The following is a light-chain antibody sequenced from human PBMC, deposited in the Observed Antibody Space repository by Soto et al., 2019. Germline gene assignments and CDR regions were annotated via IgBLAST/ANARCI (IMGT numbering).Light chain of an antibody. CDR1: SSNIESNY. V-gene: IGLV1-47*01. CDR3: AACDDSLGDNWV. J-gene: IGLJ3*02. CDR2: RNN. Sequence: QSVLTQPPSASGTPGQRVTISCSGSSSNIESNYVYWYQQLPGTAPKLLIYRNNQRPSGVPDRFSGSKSGTSASLAISGLRSEDEADYYCAACDDSLGDNWVFGGGTKLTVL.